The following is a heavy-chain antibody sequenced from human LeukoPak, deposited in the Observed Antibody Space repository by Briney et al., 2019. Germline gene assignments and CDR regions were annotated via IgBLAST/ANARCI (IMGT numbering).Heavy chain of an antibody. CDR3: ARNPYYYDSSGYYRD. V-gene: IGHV1-8*02. J-gene: IGHJ4*02. D-gene: IGHD3-22*01. CDR2: MNPNSGNT. Sequence: GASVKVSCKASGYTFTGYYMHWVRQAPGQGLEWMGWMNPNSGNTGYAQKFQGRVTMTRNTSISTAYMELSSLRSEDTAVYYCARNPYYYDSSGYYRDWGQGTLVTVSS. CDR1: GYTFTGYY.